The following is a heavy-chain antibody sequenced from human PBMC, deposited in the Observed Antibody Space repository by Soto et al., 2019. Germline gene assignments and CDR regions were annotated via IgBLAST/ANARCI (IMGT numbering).Heavy chain of an antibody. V-gene: IGHV3-23*01. CDR1: GFTFSTYA. CDR2: ISGGGGRT. CDR3: AYTSGSYFASQQN. D-gene: IGHD3-10*01. Sequence: GGSLRLSCAASGFTFSTYALSWVRQAPGKGLEWVSAISGGGGRTFYADSVKGRFTISRDNSKNTLYLQMNSLTAEDTALYYCAYTSGSYFASQQNWGQGTLVTVSS. J-gene: IGHJ4*02.